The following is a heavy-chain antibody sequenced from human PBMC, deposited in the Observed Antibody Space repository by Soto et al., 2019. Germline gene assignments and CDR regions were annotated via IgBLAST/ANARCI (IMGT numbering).Heavy chain of an antibody. V-gene: IGHV1-58*02. CDR1: GFTFTSSA. Sequence: KHRGASVKVSCKASGFTFTSSAMQWVRQARGQRLEWIGWIVVGSGNTNYAQKFQERVTITRDMSTSTAYMELSSLRSEDTAVYYCAAALVVPAANDAFDIWGQGTMVTVSS. J-gene: IGHJ3*02. CDR3: AAALVVPAANDAFDI. CDR2: IVVGSGNT. D-gene: IGHD2-2*01.